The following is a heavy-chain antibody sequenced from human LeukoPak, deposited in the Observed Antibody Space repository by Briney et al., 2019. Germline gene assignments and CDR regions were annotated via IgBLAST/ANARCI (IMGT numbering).Heavy chain of an antibody. CDR3: ATGPRITMIVVVPVLDAFDI. CDR1: GYTLTELS. CDR2: FDPEDGET. J-gene: IGHJ3*02. V-gene: IGHV1-24*01. D-gene: IGHD3-22*01. Sequence: ASVKVSCKVSGYTLTELSMHWVRQAPGKGLEWMGGFDPEDGETIYVQKFQGRVTMTEDTSTDTAYIELSSLRSEDTAVYYCATGPRITMIVVVPVLDAFDIWGQGTMVTVSS.